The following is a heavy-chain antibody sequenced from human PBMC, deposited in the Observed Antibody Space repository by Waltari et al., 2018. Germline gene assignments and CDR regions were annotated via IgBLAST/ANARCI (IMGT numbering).Heavy chain of an antibody. D-gene: IGHD5-12*01. Sequence: STYYNPSLKSRVTISVDTSKNQFSLKLSSVTAADTAVYYCARERREYSGYDGGDYMDVWGKGTTVTVSS. CDR2: ST. V-gene: IGHV4-30-2*05. J-gene: IGHJ6*03. CDR3: ARERREYSGYDGGDYMDV.